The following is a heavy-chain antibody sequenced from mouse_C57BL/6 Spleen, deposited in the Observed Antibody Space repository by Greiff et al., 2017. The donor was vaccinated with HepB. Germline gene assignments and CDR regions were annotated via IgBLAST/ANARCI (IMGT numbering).Heavy chain of an antibody. D-gene: IGHD2-1*01. CDR1: GYTFTSYW. Sequence: VQLQQPGAELVMPGASVKLSCKASGYTFTSYWMHWVKQRPGQGLEWIGEIDPSDSYTNYNQKFKGKSTLTVDKSSSTAYMQLSSLASEDSVVYYCAIYYGNYNWFAYWGQGTLVTVSA. J-gene: IGHJ3*01. V-gene: IGHV1-69*01. CDR2: IDPSDSYT. CDR3: AIYYGNYNWFAY.